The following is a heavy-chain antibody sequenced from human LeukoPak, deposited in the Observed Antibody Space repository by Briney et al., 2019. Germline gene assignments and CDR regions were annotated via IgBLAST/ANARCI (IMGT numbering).Heavy chain of an antibody. D-gene: IGHD3-16*01. CDR2: INHNGDDL. CDR3: ARELRTFDS. Sequence: GGSLRLSCAASGFTFSSYWMAWVRQAPGKGLEWVANINHNGDDLHYVDSVEGRFTITRDNDQNSLYLHMTSLRAEDTAVYYCARELRTFDSWGQGTLVT. V-gene: IGHV3-7*01. CDR1: GFTFSSYW. J-gene: IGHJ4*02.